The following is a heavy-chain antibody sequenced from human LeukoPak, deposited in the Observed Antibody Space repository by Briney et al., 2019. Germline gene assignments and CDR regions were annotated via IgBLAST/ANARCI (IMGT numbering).Heavy chain of an antibody. V-gene: IGHV3-7*01. CDR3: ARESPEWSYYYYYMDV. CDR1: GFTFSSYW. Sequence: GGSLRLSCAASGFTFSSYWMSWVRQAPRKGLEWVSNIKQDGSEKYYVDSVKGRFTISRDNAKNSLYLQMNSLRAEDTAVYYCARESPEWSYYYYYMDVWGKGTTVTVSS. J-gene: IGHJ6*03. CDR2: IKQDGSEK. D-gene: IGHD3-3*01.